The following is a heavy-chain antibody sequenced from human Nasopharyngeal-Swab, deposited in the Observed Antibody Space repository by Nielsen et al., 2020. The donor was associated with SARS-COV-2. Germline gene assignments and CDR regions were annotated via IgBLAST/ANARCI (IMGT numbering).Heavy chain of an antibody. CDR1: GFTFSNAW. CDR2: IKSKTDGGTT. V-gene: IGHV3-15*01. CDR3: TTDLHDYGDYDY. J-gene: IGHJ4*02. Sequence: GESLKISCAASGFTFSNAWMSWVSQAPGKGLEWVGRIKSKTDGGTTDYAAPVKGRFTISRDDSKTTLYLQMNSLKTEDTAVYYCTTDLHDYGDYDYWGQGTLVTVSS. D-gene: IGHD4-17*01.